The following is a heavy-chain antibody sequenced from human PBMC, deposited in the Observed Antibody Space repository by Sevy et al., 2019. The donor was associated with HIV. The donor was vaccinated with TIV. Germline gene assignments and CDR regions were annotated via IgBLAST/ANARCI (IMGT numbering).Heavy chain of an antibody. CDR1: GFTFSSYA. CDR3: AKDNEDYYDSSGYSAYYFDP. CDR2: ISGSGGST. V-gene: IGHV3-23*01. J-gene: IGHJ5*02. D-gene: IGHD3-22*01. Sequence: GGSLRLSCAASGFTFSSYAMSWVRQAPGKGLEWVSAISGSGGSTYYADSVKGRFTISRDNSKNTLYLQMNSLRAEDTAVYYCAKDNEDYYDSSGYSAYYFDPWGQGTLVTVSS.